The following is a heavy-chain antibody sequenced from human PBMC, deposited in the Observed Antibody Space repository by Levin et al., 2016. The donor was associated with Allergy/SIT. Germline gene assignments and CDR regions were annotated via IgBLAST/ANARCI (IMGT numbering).Heavy chain of an antibody. CDR2: ISGSGGST. CDR1: GFTFSSYA. CDR3: AKYKSVEQQLPHFDY. Sequence: GGSLRLSCAASGFTFSSYAMSWVRQAPGKGLEWVSAISGSGGSTYYADSVKGRFTISRDNSKNTLYLQMNSLRAEDTAVYYCAKYKSVEQQLPHFDYWGQGTLVTVSS. J-gene: IGHJ4*02. D-gene: IGHD6-13*01. V-gene: IGHV3-23*01.